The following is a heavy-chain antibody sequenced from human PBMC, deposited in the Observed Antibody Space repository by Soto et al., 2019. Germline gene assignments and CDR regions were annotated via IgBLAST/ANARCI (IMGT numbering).Heavy chain of an antibody. Sequence: QVQLHQWGAGLLKPSETLSLTYAVYGGSFSGYYWSWIRQPPGKGLEWIGEINHSGSTTYNPSLKSWVTISGATSRNHFSLKLSSVTAADTAVYYCARSRSRAARRPFEYWGQGTLVSVSS. CDR3: ARSRSRAARRPFEY. CDR2: INHSGST. D-gene: IGHD6-6*01. V-gene: IGHV4-34*01. CDR1: GGSFSGYY. J-gene: IGHJ4*02.